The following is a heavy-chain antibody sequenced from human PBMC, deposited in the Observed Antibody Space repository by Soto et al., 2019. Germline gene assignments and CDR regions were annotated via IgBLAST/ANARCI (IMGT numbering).Heavy chain of an antibody. J-gene: IGHJ5*02. V-gene: IGHV1-69*06. Sequence: SVKVSCKASGGTFSSYAISWVRQAPGQGLEWMGGIIPIFGTANYAQKFQGRVTITADKSTSTAYMELSSLRSEDTAVYYCARGPEYTIFGVVTPSNWFDPWGQGTLVTVSS. D-gene: IGHD3-3*01. CDR3: ARGPEYTIFGVVTPSNWFDP. CDR2: IIPIFGTA. CDR1: GGTFSSYA.